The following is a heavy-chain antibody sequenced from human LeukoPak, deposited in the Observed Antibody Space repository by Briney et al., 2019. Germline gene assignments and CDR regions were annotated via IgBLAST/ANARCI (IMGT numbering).Heavy chain of an antibody. D-gene: IGHD3-9*01. CDR3: ARGQGDYDILTGSFDY. V-gene: IGHV1-69*05. CDR2: SIPIFGTA. J-gene: IGHJ4*02. Sequence: SVKVSCKASGGTFSSYAISWVRQAPGQGLEWMGGSIPIFGTANYAQKFQGRVTITTDESTSTAYMELSSLRSEDTAVYYCARGQGDYDILTGSFDYWGQGTLVTVSS. CDR1: GGTFSSYA.